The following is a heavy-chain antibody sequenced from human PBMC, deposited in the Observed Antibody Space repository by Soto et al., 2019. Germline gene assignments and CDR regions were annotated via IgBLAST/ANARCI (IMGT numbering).Heavy chain of an antibody. CDR3: ARKQAGYFYGIDY. V-gene: IGHV4-31*03. D-gene: IGHD3-10*01. CDR2: FYESGGT. J-gene: IGHJ4*02. CDR1: SGSIPSGGYY. Sequence: TLSLTCTVSSGSIPSGGYYWRWIRQHPGKGLEWLGYFYESGGTYYKPSLKSRITLSVDTSKNQFSLKRSSVTVADTAVYFCARKQAGYFYGIDYWGQGTLVTVSS.